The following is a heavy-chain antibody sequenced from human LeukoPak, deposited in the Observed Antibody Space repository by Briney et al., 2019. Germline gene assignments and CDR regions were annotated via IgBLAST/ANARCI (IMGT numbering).Heavy chain of an antibody. CDR3: ARTPQYYYDSSGYYYFDY. CDR1: EFTFNTYA. J-gene: IGHJ4*02. D-gene: IGHD3-22*01. Sequence: GGSLRLSCAASEFTFNTYAVSWVRQAPGKGLEWVSAISGDGGITYYADSVKGRFTISRDNSKNTLYLQMNSLRAEDTAVYYCARTPQYYYDSSGYYYFDYWGQGTLVTVSS. V-gene: IGHV3-23*01. CDR2: ISGDGGIT.